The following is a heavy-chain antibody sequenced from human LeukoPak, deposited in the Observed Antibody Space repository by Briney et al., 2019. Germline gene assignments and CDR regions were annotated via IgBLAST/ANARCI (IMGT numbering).Heavy chain of an antibody. CDR2: INHSGST. D-gene: IGHD6-19*01. CDR3: ARDHSKWLGISVQYHAFDI. CDR1: GGSFSGYY. Sequence: SETLSLTCAVYGGSFSGYYWSWIRQPPGKGLEWIGEINHSGSTNYNPSLKSRVTISVDTSKNQFSLKLSSVTAADTAVYYCARDHSKWLGISVQYHAFDIWGQGTMVTVSS. J-gene: IGHJ3*02. V-gene: IGHV4-34*01.